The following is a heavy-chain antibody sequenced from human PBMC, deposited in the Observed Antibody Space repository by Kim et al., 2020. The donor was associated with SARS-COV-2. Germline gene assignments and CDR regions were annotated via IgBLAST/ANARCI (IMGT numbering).Heavy chain of an antibody. V-gene: IGHV4-34*01. J-gene: IGHJ5*02. CDR2: INHSGST. Sequence: SETLSLTCAVYGGSFSGYYWSWIRQPPGKGLEWIGEINHSGSTNYNPSLKSRVTISVDTSKNQFSLKLSSVTAADTAVYYCAREIRPSYSQQLVLGRGNWFDPWGQGTLVTVSS. CDR3: AREIRPSYSQQLVLGRGNWFDP. CDR1: GGSFSGYY. D-gene: IGHD6-13*01.